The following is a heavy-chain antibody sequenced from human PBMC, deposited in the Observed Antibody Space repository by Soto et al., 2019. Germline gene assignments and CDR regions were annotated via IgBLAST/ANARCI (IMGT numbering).Heavy chain of an antibody. D-gene: IGHD2-21*01. J-gene: IGHJ6*02. V-gene: IGHV3-23*01. CDR2: IGTSGTPT. CDR1: GFTFRNYA. Sequence: GGSLSLSCIASGFTFRNYAMPWVRQAQGEDLEWVSAIGTSGTPTLYADSVKSRFSISRDDSRNTVSLQMNSLGVEDTATYYCTRILWSSRRDALDIWGQGTTVTVSS. CDR3: TRILWSSRRDALDI.